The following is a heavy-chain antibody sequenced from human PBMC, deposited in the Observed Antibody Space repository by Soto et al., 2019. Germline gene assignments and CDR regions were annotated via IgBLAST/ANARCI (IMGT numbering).Heavy chain of an antibody. CDR1: GFTFSSYA. CDR2: ISYDGSNK. J-gene: IGHJ6*02. V-gene: IGHV3-30-3*01. D-gene: IGHD3-3*01. CDR3: ARAYYDFWSGYFHYYYGMDV. Sequence: QVQLVESGGGVVQPGRSLRLSCAASGFTFSSYAMHWVRQAPGKGLEWVAVISYDGSNKYYADSVKGRFTISRDNSKNTLYLQMNSLRAEDTAVYYCARAYYDFWSGYFHYYYGMDVWGQGTTVTVSS.